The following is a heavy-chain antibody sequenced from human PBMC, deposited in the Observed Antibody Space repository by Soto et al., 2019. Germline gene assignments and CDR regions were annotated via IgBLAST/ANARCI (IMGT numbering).Heavy chain of an antibody. CDR1: GGTISRYY. V-gene: IGHV4-59*01. CDR3: ARDLWGYCGTDCYPLDV. Sequence: QVQLQESGPGLVKPSETLSLTCTVSGGTISRYYWSWIRQPPGEGLEWIGYMYNTGSTVYNPSFKSRVTIPEDTSKHHFSLKLKSVTAADTAVYYCARDLWGYCGTDCYPLDVWGQGTTVTVSS. D-gene: IGHD2-21*02. J-gene: IGHJ6*02. CDR2: MYNTGST.